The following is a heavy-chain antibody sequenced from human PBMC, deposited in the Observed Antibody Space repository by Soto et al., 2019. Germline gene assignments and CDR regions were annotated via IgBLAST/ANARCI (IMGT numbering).Heavy chain of an antibody. J-gene: IGHJ4*02. CDR1: GGCISSGDYY. Sequence: PSETLSLTFTVSGGCISSGDYYWSCIRQPPGKGLEWIGYIYYSGSTYYNPSLKSRVTISVDTSKNQFSLKLSSVNAADTAVYYCANTDEKWLVLNWGQGTLVTVSS. CDR3: ANTDEKWLVLN. CDR2: IYYSGST. D-gene: IGHD6-19*01. V-gene: IGHV4-31*03.